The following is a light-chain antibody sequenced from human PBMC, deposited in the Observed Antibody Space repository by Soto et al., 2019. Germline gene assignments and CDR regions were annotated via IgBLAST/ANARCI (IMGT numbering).Light chain of an antibody. CDR1: QSISTF. Sequence: DIQMTQSPSSLSASVGDRVTINCRASQSISTFLNWYQQKPGQAPKFLISAASTLQSGVPSRFSGRGSGTDFTLTISSLQPEDFATYYCQQSDSTPYTFGQGTTLETK. CDR2: AAS. V-gene: IGKV1-39*01. J-gene: IGKJ2*01. CDR3: QQSDSTPYT.